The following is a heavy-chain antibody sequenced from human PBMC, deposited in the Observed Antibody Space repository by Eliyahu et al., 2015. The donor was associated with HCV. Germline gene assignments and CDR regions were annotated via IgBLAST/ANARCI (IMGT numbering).Heavy chain of an antibody. CDR3: AKDGGWEGGYYYYGMDV. CDR2: ISYDGSNK. D-gene: IGHD1-26*01. J-gene: IGHJ6*02. V-gene: IGHV3-30*18. Sequence: QVQLVESGGGVVQPGRSLRLSCAASGFTFSSYGMHWVRQAPGKGLEWVAVISYDGSNKYYADSVKGRFTISRDNSKNTLYLQMNSLRAEDTAVYYCAKDGGWEGGYYYYGMDVWGQGTTVTVSS. CDR1: GFTFSSYG.